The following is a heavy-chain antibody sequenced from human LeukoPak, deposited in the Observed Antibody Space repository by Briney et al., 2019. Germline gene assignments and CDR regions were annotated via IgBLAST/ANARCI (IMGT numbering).Heavy chain of an antibody. D-gene: IGHD5-18*01. V-gene: IGHV3-48*01. CDR2: TSSSSSTI. Sequence: GGSLRLSCAASGFTFSSYSMNWVRQAPGKGRQWGSYTSSSSSTIYYADSVKGRFTISRDNAKNSLYLQMNSLRAEDTAVYYCARVWKSRDTAMAKSDYWGQGTLVTVSS. CDR1: GFTFSSYS. CDR3: ARVWKSRDTAMAKSDY. J-gene: IGHJ4*02.